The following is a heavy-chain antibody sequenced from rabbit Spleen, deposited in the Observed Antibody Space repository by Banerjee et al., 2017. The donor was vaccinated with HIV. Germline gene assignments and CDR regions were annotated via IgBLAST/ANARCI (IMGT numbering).Heavy chain of an antibody. J-gene: IGHJ4*01. CDR3: LRDRANIGGDYGPYYFDL. D-gene: IGHD2-1*01. CDR1: GVSFSRNEY. CDR2: IDPIFGSK. Sequence: QSLEESGGDLVKPGASLTLTCTASGVSFSRNEYMCWVRQAPGKGLEWIGYIDPIFGSKYYASWVNGRFTISRHNAQNTLYLQLDSLTAADTATYFCLRDRANIGGDYGPYYFDLWGPGTLVTVS. V-gene: IGHV1S40*01.